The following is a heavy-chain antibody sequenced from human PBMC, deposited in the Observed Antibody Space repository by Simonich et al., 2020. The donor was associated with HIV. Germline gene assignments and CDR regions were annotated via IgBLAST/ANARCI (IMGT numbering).Heavy chain of an antibody. D-gene: IGHD6-13*01. CDR2: INHSGST. V-gene: IGHV4-34*01. CDR1: GGSFSGYY. CDR3: ARLTAGGLGEYFQH. Sequence: QVQLQQWGAGLLKPSETLSLTCAGYGGSFSGYYWSWIRQPPGKGLDWIGEINHSGSTNYNPSLESRVTISVDTSKNQFSLKLSSVTAADTAVYYCARLTAGGLGEYFQHWGQGTLVTVSS. J-gene: IGHJ1*01.